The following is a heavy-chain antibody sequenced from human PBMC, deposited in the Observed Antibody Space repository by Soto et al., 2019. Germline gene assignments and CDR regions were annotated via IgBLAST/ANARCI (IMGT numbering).Heavy chain of an antibody. CDR3: ARDGYRVTGSRYFDY. D-gene: IGHD2-21*02. CDR2: IWYDGSNK. Sequence: ESGGGVVQPGRSLRLSCAASGFTFSSYGMHWVRQAPGKGLEWVAVIWYDGSNKYYADSVKGRFTISRDNSKNTLYLQMNSLRAEDTAVYYCARDGYRVTGSRYFDYWGQGTLVTVSS. V-gene: IGHV3-33*01. CDR1: GFTFSSYG. J-gene: IGHJ4*02.